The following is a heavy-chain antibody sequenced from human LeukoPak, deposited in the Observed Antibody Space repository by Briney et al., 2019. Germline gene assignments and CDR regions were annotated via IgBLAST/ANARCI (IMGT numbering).Heavy chain of an antibody. J-gene: IGHJ4*02. CDR3: ARNGRDQWLASDY. CDR2: IYPRDGST. Sequence: ASVKVSCKASGYTFTSNYIHWVRQAPGQGLEWMGMIYPRDGSTSYAQKFQGRVTVTRDTSTSTVHMELSGLRSEDTAVYYCARNGRDQWLASDYWGQGTLVTVSS. D-gene: IGHD6-19*01. V-gene: IGHV1-46*01. CDR1: GYTFTSNY.